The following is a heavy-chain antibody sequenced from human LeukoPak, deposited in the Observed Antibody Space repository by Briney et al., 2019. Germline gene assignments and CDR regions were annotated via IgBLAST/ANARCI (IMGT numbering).Heavy chain of an antibody. CDR1: GGTFISYA. D-gene: IGHD6-13*01. CDR2: IIPIFGTA. V-gene: IGHV1-69*05. J-gene: IGHJ4*02. Sequence: SVKVSCKASGGTFISYAISWVRQAPGQGLEWMGGIIPIFGTANYAQKFQGRVTITRDTSASTAYMELSSLRSEDTAVYYCARTVSSSWYYGYFDYWGQGTLVTVSS. CDR3: ARTVSSSWYYGYFDY.